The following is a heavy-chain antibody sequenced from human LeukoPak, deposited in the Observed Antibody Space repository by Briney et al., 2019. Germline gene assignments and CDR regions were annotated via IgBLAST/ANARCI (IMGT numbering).Heavy chain of an antibody. V-gene: IGHV4-38-2*01. CDR3: ASTIAARNWFDP. Sequence: SETLSLTCAVSGYSISSGYYWGWIRQPPGKGLEWIGSIYHSGSTYYNPSLKSRVTISVDTSKNPFSLKLSSVAAADTAVYYCASTIAARNWFDPWGQGTLVTVSS. CDR2: IYHSGST. J-gene: IGHJ5*02. D-gene: IGHD6-13*01. CDR1: GYSISSGYY.